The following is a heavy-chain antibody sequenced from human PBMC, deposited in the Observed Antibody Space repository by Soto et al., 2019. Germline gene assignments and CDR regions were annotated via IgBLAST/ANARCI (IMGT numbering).Heavy chain of an antibody. CDR1: GGSISSSSYY. CDR2: IYYSGST. CDR3: ARHTVPLRYYDSSGYFH. J-gene: IGHJ4*02. D-gene: IGHD3-22*01. V-gene: IGHV4-39*01. Sequence: PSETLSLTCTVSGGSISSSSYYWGWIRQPPGKGLEWIGSIYYSGSTYYNPSLKSRVTISVDTSKNQFSLKLSSVTAADTAVYYCARHTVPLRYYDSSGYFHWGQGTLVTVSS.